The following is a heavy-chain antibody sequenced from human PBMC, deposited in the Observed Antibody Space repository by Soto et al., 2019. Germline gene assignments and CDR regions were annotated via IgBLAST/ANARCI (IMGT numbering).Heavy chain of an antibody. V-gene: IGHV4-31*03. J-gene: IGHJ5*02. D-gene: IGHD6-6*01. Sequence: SETLSLTCTVSGGSISSGGYYWSWIRQHPGKGLEWIGYIYYSGSTYYNPSLKSRVTISVDTSKNQFSLKLSSVTAADTAVYYCARVSSSVYNWFDPWGQGTLVTV. CDR3: ARVSSSVYNWFDP. CDR1: GGSISSGGYY. CDR2: IYYSGST.